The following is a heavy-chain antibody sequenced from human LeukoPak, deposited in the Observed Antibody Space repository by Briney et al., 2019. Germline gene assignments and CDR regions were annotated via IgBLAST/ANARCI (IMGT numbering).Heavy chain of an antibody. CDR2: IIPIFGTA. CDR3: NYRDSGSYFEPYYFDY. CDR1: GGTFSSYA. Sequence: GASVKVSCKASGGTFSSYAISWVRQAPGQGLEWMGGIIPIFGTANYAQKFQGRVTITADESTSTAYMELSSLRSEDTAVYYCNYRDSGSYFEPYYFDYWGQGTLVTVSS. D-gene: IGHD1-26*01. J-gene: IGHJ4*02. V-gene: IGHV1-69*13.